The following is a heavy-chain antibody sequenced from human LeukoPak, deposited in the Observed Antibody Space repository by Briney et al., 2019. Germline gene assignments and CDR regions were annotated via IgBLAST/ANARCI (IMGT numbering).Heavy chain of an antibody. J-gene: IGHJ4*02. D-gene: IGHD6-13*01. CDR1: GGSISGGKDF. Sequence: PSETLSLTCAVSGGSISGGKDFWGWIRQSPGKGLEWIGSIYYTGSTYYNPALKSRVTISVDTSKSEFSLMVPSVTAADTAMYYCARRGITYSTSFFDSWGQGTLVTVAS. V-gene: IGHV4-39*01. CDR2: IYYTGST. CDR3: ARRGITYSTSFFDS.